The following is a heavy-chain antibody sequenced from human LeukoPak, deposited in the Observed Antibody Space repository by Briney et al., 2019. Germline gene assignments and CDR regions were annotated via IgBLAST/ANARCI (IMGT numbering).Heavy chain of an antibody. CDR2: INHSGST. V-gene: IGHV4-34*01. Sequence: SETLSLTCAVYGGSFSGYYWSWIRQPPGKGLEWIGEINHSGSTNYNPSLKSRVTISVDTSKNQFSLKLSSVTAEDTAVYYCAKDSVWFGEFPEYYFDYWGQGTLVTVSS. CDR3: AKDSVWFGEFPEYYFDY. CDR1: GGSFSGYY. J-gene: IGHJ4*02. D-gene: IGHD3-10*01.